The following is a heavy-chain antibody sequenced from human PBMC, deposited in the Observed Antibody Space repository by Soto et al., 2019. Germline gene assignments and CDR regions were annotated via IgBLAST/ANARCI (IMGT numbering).Heavy chain of an antibody. CDR1: GGSFSGYY. J-gene: IGHJ5*02. D-gene: IGHD3-10*01. CDR3: ARGPHYYGSGSYS. CDR2: INHSGST. V-gene: IGHV4-34*01. Sequence: SETLSLTCAVYGGSFSGYYWSWIRQPPGKGLEWIGEINHSGSTNYNPSLKSRVTISVDTSKNQFSLKLSSVTAADTAVYYCARGPHYYGSGSYSWGQGTLVTVSS.